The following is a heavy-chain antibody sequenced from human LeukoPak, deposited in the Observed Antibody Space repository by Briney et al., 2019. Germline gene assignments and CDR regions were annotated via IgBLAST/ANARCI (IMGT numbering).Heavy chain of an antibody. Sequence: GGSLRLSCAASGFTFSSYAMSWVRQAPGKGLEWVSAISGSGGSTYYADSVKGRFTISRDNSKNTLYLQMNSLRAEDSAVYFCAKGGFATPGSFWGQGTLVAVSS. CDR2: ISGSGGST. CDR3: AKGGFATPGSF. D-gene: IGHD3-10*01. J-gene: IGHJ4*02. V-gene: IGHV3-23*01. CDR1: GFTFSSYA.